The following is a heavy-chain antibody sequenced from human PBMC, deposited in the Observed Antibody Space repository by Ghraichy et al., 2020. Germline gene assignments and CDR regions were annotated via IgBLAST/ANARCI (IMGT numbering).Heavy chain of an antibody. Sequence: GGSLRLSCAASGFTFSSYWMSWVRQAPGKGLEWVANIKQVGSEKYYVDSVKGRFTISRDNAKNSLYLQMNSLRAEDTAVYYCASNIVVVPAAIHHYYYYYGMDVWGQGTTVTVSS. CDR1: GFTFSSYW. CDR2: IKQVGSEK. V-gene: IGHV3-7*01. J-gene: IGHJ6*02. D-gene: IGHD2-2*02. CDR3: ASNIVVVPAAIHHYYYYYGMDV.